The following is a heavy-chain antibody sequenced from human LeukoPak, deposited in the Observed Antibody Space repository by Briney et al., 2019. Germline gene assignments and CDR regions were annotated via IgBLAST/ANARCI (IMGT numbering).Heavy chain of an antibody. Sequence: SETLSLTCTVSGGSISSYYWSWIRQPPGKRLEWIGYIYYSGSTNYNPSLKSRVTISVDTSKNQFSLKLSSVTAADAAVYYCARYYGSGSFFRFDPWGQGTLVTVSS. J-gene: IGHJ5*02. D-gene: IGHD3-10*01. V-gene: IGHV4-59*01. CDR2: IYYSGST. CDR1: GGSISSYY. CDR3: ARYYGSGSFFRFDP.